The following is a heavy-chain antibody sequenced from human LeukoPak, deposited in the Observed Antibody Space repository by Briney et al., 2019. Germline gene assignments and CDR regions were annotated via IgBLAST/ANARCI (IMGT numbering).Heavy chain of an antibody. V-gene: IGHV3-30*02. CDR3: ATDKGYPMDV. CDR2: IQYDANNK. Sequence: GRCLRLSCAAAGFTLGSSGTHWVRQDPGNWMEWVEVIQYDANNKYYADSVNGRLTSSRDNSKNALYRQMNSLRGEDTAVYSCATDKGYPMDVWGEGTTVTVPS. J-gene: IGHJ6*03. CDR1: GFTLGSSG. D-gene: IGHD1-1*01.